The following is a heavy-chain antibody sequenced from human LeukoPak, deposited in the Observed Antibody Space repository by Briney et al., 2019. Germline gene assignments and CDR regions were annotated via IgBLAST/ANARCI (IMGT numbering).Heavy chain of an antibody. CDR3: AVSGQRYFEWWDYFYF. CDR2: ISYDGSNK. Sequence: GGSLRLSCAVSGFTFSIYAMHWVRQAPGKGLEWVAVISYDGSNKYYADSVEGGLTLSRDISKHTLYLQMNSVRLEDTAGYFCAVSGQRYFEWWDYFYFWGQGTQVTVSS. CDR1: GFTFSIYA. D-gene: IGHD3-9*01. V-gene: IGHV3-30*04. J-gene: IGHJ4*02.